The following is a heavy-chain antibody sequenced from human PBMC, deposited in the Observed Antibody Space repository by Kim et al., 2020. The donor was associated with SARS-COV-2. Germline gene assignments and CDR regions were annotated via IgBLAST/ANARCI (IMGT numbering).Heavy chain of an antibody. Sequence: DCVKGRFTISRDNAKNSLYLQMNSLRAEDTAVYYCAREPMIVVVITHFDYWGQGTLVTVSS. V-gene: IGHV3-7*01. D-gene: IGHD3-22*01. J-gene: IGHJ4*02. CDR3: AREPMIVVVITHFDY.